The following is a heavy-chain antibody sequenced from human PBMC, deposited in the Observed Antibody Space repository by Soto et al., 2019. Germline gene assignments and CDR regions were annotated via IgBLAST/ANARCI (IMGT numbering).Heavy chain of an antibody. CDR2: IYYRGST. D-gene: IGHD6-19*01. CDR1: GGSISSSSYY. CDR3: ARERSAVAGSYFDY. J-gene: IGHJ4*02. V-gene: IGHV4-39*02. Sequence: QLQLQESGPGLVKPSATLSLTCTVSGGSISSSSYYWGWIRQPPGKGLEWIESIYYRGSTYYNPSLKSRFTISVDTSKNQFSLKLSSVTAADTAVYYCARERSAVAGSYFDYWGQGTLVTVSS.